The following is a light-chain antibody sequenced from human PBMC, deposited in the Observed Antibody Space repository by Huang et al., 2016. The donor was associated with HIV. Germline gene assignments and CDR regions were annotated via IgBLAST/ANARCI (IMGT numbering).Light chain of an antibody. CDR2: ATS. CDR1: QSISSS. J-gene: IGKJ1*01. V-gene: IGKV1-39*01. Sequence: DIQMTQSPSSLSASVGDRVTITCRASQSISSSLNWYQQKPGNAPKLLIYATSTLQTGGPSRFTGSGSGTDFTLTISSLQPEDFATYVCQQSYSTLWTFGQGTKVEIK. CDR3: QQSYSTLWT.